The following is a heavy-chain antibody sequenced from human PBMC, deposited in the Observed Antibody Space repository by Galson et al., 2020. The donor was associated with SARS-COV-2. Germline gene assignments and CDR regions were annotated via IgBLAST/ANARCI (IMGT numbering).Heavy chain of an antibody. CDR2: ISYDGSNK. J-gene: IGHJ6*02. D-gene: IGHD5-18*01. CDR3: ANDLVDTAMVKAMWDVYYYYGMDV. CDR1: GFTFSSYG. V-gene: IGHV3-30*18. Sequence: GGSLRLSCAASGFTFSSYGMHWVRQAPGKGLEWVAVISYDGSNKYYADSVKGRFTISRDNSKNTLYLQMNSLRAEDTAVYYCANDLVDTAMVKAMWDVYYYYGMDVWGQGTTVTVSS.